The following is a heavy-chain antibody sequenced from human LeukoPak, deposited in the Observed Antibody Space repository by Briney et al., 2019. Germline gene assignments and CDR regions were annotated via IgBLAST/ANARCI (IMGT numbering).Heavy chain of an antibody. CDR1: GYSISSGYY. D-gene: IGHD6-13*01. CDR3: VRDGTAYSSSCYLDY. CDR2: IYHSGRT. Sequence: SETLSLTCSVSGYSISSGYYWGWIRPPPGKGLEWIGSIYHSGRTYYNPSLKSRVTISVDTSKNQFSLKLSSVTAADTAVYYCVRDGTAYSSSCYLDYWGQGTLVTVSS. V-gene: IGHV4-38-2*02. J-gene: IGHJ4*02.